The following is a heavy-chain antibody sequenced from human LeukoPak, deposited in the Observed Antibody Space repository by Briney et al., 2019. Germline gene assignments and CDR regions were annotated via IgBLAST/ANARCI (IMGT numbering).Heavy chain of an antibody. CDR2: INHSGST. V-gene: IGHV4-34*01. J-gene: IGHJ4*02. Sequence: SETLSLTCAVYGGSFSGYYWSWIRQLPGKGLEWIGEINHSGSTNYNPSLKSRVTISVDTSKNQFSLKLSSVTAADTAVYYCARHRGSILYGLGKRGPFDYWGQGTLVTVSS. D-gene: IGHD2-8*01. CDR1: GGSFSGYY. CDR3: ARHRGSILYGLGKRGPFDY.